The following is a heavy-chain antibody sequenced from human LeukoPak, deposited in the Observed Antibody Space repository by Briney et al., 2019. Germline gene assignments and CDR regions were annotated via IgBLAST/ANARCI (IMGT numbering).Heavy chain of an antibody. D-gene: IGHD1-26*01. V-gene: IGHV1-58*01. J-gene: IGHJ4*02. CDR2: IVVGSGNT. CDR3: AARYSGSFKILY. CDR1: GFTFTSSA. Sequence: GASVKVSCTASGFTFTSSAVQWVRQARGQRLEWIGWIVVGSGNTNYAQKFQERVTITRDMSTSTAYMELSSLRSEDTAVYYCAARYSGSFKILYWGQGTLVTVSS.